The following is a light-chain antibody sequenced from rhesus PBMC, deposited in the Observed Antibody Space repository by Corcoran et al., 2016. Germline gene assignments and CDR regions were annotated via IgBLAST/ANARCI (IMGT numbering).Light chain of an antibody. CDR2: EVS. CDR3: TAYAGNNIFL. Sequence: QAALTQPRSVSGSPGQSVNISCTGTSSDIGGDNYVSWYQQHPDTAPKFLIYEVSKRPSGVSDRFSGSKSGNTASLTISGLQAEDEADYYCTAYAGNNIFLFGGGTRLTVL. J-gene: IGLJ2*01. CDR1: SSDIGGDNY. V-gene: IGLV2-32*02.